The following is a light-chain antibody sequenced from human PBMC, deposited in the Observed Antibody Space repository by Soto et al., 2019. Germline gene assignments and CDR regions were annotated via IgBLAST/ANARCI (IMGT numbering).Light chain of an antibody. V-gene: IGKV1-12*01. CDR2: TAS. CDR1: QSISSW. J-gene: IGKJ5*01. CDR3: QQAHSFPVT. Sequence: DIQMTQSPSSVSASVGDRVTITCRASQSISSWVNWYQQKPGKAPKLLIYTASSWQSGGPSTFSGSGSETYFTLTITSLLTEDFATFYCQQAHSFPVTVVQRTRL.